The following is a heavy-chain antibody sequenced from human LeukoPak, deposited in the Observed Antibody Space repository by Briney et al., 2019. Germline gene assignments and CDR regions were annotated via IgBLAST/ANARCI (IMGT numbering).Heavy chain of an antibody. J-gene: IGHJ4*02. CDR1: GGSISSGSYY. CDR3: ARLHDYGDFYYFDY. D-gene: IGHD4-17*01. CDR2: IYTSGST. Sequence: PSQTLSLTCTVSGGSISSGSYYWSWIWQPAGKGLEWIGRIYTSGSTNYNPSLKSRVTISVDTSKNQFSLKLSSVTAADTAVYYCARLHDYGDFYYFDYWGQGTLVTVSS. V-gene: IGHV4-61*02.